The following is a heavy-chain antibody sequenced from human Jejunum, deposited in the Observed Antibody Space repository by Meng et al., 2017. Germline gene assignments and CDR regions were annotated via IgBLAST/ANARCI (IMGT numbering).Heavy chain of an antibody. D-gene: IGHD3-3*01. CDR1: GFTFSSHW. Sequence: GGSLRLSCAASGFTFSSHWMHWVRQAPGKGLVWVARIRYDGGDTSYADSVKGRFTISRDNDKNTLNLQMNSLRAEDTAVYYCVRAQYDYWSGYSTYLDYWGQGTLVTVSS. CDR3: VRAQYDYWSGYSTYLDY. V-gene: IGHV3-74*01. J-gene: IGHJ4*02. CDR2: IRYDGGDT.